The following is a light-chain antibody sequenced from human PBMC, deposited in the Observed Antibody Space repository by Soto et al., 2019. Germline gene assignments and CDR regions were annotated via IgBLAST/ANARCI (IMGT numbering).Light chain of an antibody. CDR3: QQRSNWPLT. V-gene: IGKV3-11*01. CDR1: QSVGSY. J-gene: IGKJ4*01. CDR2: DAS. Sequence: EIVLIQSLATLSLPPGERATLHCRASQSVGSYLAWYQHKPGQAPRLLISDASNRATGIPARFSGSGSETDFTLTISSLEPEDSAVYYCQQRSNWPLTFGGGTKVDI.